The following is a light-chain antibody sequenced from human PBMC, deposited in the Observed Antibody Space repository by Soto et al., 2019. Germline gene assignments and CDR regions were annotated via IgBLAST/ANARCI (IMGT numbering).Light chain of an antibody. CDR1: QNINNY. CDR3: QQYENLPT. CDR2: DAS. Sequence: DIQMTQSPSSLSARVGDRVTITCQASQNINNYLNWYQQKPGRAPKLLIYDASNLEAGVPSRCRGSGSGTDFTFTISRLQPEDIATYYCQQYENLPTFGQGTRLEIK. J-gene: IGKJ5*01. V-gene: IGKV1-33*01.